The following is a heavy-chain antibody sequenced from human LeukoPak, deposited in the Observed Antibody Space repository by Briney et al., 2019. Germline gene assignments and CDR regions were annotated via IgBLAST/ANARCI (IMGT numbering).Heavy chain of an antibody. CDR1: GFTFSSYT. V-gene: IGHV3-48*01. CDR3: VRVGIQLCVDY. CDR2: ISSSSTTI. D-gene: IGHD5-18*01. J-gene: IGHJ4*02. Sequence: GGSLRLSCAASGFTFSSYTMNWVRQAPGKGLEWVSYISSSSTTIYYADSVKGRFTISRDNAKSSLYLQMNSLRAEDTAVYYCVRVGIQLCVDYWGQGTLVTVSS.